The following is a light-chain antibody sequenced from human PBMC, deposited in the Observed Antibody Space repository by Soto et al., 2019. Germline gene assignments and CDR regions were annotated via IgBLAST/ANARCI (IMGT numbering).Light chain of an antibody. CDR3: QQYHYWWA. J-gene: IGKJ1*01. CDR1: QTGDSQY. CDR2: GVF. Sequence: EIVLTHSPGTLSLSPWERATLSCRASQTGDSQYLAWYQQRPGQAPRLLIRGVFIRAAGIPDRFSGSGSGTEFTLTISSLQSEDFAVYYCQQYHYWWAFGQGTKVDIK. V-gene: IGKV3-20*01.